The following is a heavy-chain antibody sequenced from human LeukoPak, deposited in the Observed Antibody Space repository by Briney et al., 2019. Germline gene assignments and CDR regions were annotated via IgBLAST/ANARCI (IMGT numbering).Heavy chain of an antibody. CDR1: GFTFSSYA. D-gene: IGHD6-19*01. CDR3: ARLVPLAGTLDY. CDR2: ISYDGSNK. V-gene: IGHV3-30-3*01. J-gene: IGHJ4*02. Sequence: GRSLRLSCAASGFTFSSYAMHWVRQAPGKGLEWVAVISYDGSNKYYADSVKGRFTISRDNSKNTLYLQMNSLRAEDTAVYYCARLVPLAGTLDYWGQGTLVTVSS.